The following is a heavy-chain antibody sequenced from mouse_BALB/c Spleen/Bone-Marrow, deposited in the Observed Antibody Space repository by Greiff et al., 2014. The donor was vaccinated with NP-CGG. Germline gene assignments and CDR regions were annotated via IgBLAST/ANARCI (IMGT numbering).Heavy chain of an antibody. CDR1: GFDFSRYW. CDR3: ARRGLRREAYYAMDY. V-gene: IGHV4-1*02. Sequence: EVKLVESGGGLVQPGGSLKLSCAASGFDFSRYWMSWVRQAPGKGLEWIGEINPDSSTINYTPSLKDKFIISRDNAKNTLYLQMSKVRSEDTALYYCARRGLRREAYYAMDYRGQGTSVTVSS. J-gene: IGHJ4*01. CDR2: INPDSSTI. D-gene: IGHD2-4*01.